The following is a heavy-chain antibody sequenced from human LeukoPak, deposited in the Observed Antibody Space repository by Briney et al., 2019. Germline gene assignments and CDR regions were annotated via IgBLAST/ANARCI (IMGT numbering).Heavy chain of an antibody. Sequence: SETLSLTCTVSGGSISSYYWSWLRQPPGKGLEWIGYIYYSGSTNYNPSLKSRVTISVDTSKNQFSLKLSSVTAADTAVYYCAKVARVTVATTVGTSYDYYYMDVWGKGTTVTVSS. J-gene: IGHJ6*03. CDR1: GGSISSYY. CDR2: IYYSGST. V-gene: IGHV4-59*12. D-gene: IGHD5-12*01. CDR3: AKVARVTVATTVGTSYDYYYMDV.